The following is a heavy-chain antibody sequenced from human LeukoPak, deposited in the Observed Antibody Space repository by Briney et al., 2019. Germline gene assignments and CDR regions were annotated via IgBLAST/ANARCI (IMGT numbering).Heavy chain of an antibody. CDR3: TRVEETATTAAIIRKYSYYYYYVDV. CDR2: IKQDGSEK. Sequence: GGSLRLSCADSGFTFSTYRMSWVRQAPGKGLDWVANIKQDGSEKHYVDSVKGRFTISRDNAKNSLYLQMSSLRAEDTAVYYCTRVEETATTAAIIRKYSYYYYYVDVWGKGNTVTVSS. CDR1: GFTFSTYR. V-gene: IGHV3-7*01. D-gene: IGHD4-11*01. J-gene: IGHJ6*03.